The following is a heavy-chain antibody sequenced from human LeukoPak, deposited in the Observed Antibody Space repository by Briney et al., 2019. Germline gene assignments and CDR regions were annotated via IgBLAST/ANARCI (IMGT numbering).Heavy chain of an antibody. D-gene: IGHD1-1*01. CDR3: ARDRQAQTRDYFDY. CDR2: IYSGGST. J-gene: IGHJ4*02. CDR1: GFTVSSNY. V-gene: IGHV3-66*01. Sequence: GGSLRLSCAASGFTVSSNYMSWVRQAPGKGLEWVSVIYSGGSTYYADSVKGRFTISRDNSKNTLYLQMNSLRAEDTAVYYCARDRQAQTRDYFDYWGQGTLVTVSS.